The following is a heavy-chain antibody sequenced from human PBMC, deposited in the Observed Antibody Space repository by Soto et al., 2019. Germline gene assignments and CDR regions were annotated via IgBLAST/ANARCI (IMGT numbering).Heavy chain of an antibody. CDR1: GVSISSSSYY. J-gene: IGHJ4*02. D-gene: IGHD5-12*01. V-gene: IGHV4-39*01. Sequence: SETLSLTCTVSGVSISSSSYYLGWIRQPPGKGLEWIGSIYYSGSTYYNPSLKSRVTISVDTSKNQFSLKLSSVTAADTAVYYCARGYSGYDGIHWFDYWGQGTLVTVSS. CDR3: ARGYSGYDGIHWFDY. CDR2: IYYSGST.